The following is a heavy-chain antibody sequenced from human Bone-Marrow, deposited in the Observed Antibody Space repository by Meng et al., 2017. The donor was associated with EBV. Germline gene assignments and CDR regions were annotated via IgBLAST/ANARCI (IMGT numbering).Heavy chain of an antibody. D-gene: IGHD2-21*01. Sequence: QITFMESGPTLGNPTQPLTLTCTFSGFSLSTPGVGVGWIRQPPGEALEWLAVIYWDDDKRYSPSLKSRLTITKDTSKQQVVLTMTNMDPVDTATYYCAHRRDYSYFDYWGQGTLVTVSS. CDR1: GFSLSTPGVG. CDR2: IYWDDDK. J-gene: IGHJ4*02. V-gene: IGHV2-5*02. CDR3: AHRRDYSYFDY.